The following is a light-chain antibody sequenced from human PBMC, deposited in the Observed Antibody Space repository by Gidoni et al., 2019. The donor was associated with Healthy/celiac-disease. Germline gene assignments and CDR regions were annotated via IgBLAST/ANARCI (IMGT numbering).Light chain of an antibody. J-gene: IGKJ1*01. CDR2: LGS. CDR1: QSLLHSNGYNY. Sequence: DIVMTQSPLSLPVTPGEPASISCRSSQSLLHSNGYNYLDWYLQKPGQSPQLLIYLGSNRASGVPARFSGSGSGTDFTLKIIGVEAEDVGVYYCMQALQTPRTFGQGTKVEIK. CDR3: MQALQTPRT. V-gene: IGKV2-28*01.